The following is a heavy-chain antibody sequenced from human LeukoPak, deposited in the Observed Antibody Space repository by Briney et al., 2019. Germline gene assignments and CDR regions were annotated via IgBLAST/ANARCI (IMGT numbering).Heavy chain of an antibody. CDR2: ISSSSSYI. CDR1: GFTFSGYS. Sequence: GGSLRLSCAASGFTFSGYSMNWVRQAPGKGLEWVSSISSSSSYIYCADSVKGRFTISRDNAKNSLYLQMNSLRAEDKAVYYCARDSGGYYYWGQGTLVTVSS. CDR3: ARDSGGYYY. J-gene: IGHJ4*02. V-gene: IGHV3-21*01. D-gene: IGHD3-22*01.